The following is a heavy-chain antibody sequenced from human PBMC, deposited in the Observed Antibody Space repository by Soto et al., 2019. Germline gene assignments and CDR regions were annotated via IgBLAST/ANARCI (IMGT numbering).Heavy chain of an antibody. Sequence: GGSLRLSCAASGFTFSSYGMHWVRQAPGKGLEWVAVISYDGSNKYYADSVKGRFTISRDNSKNTLYLQMNSLRAEDTAVYYCAKWRTALVPWGQGTLVTVSS. CDR2: ISYDGSNK. CDR1: GFTFSSYG. V-gene: IGHV3-30*18. J-gene: IGHJ5*02. D-gene: IGHD5-18*01. CDR3: AKWRTALVP.